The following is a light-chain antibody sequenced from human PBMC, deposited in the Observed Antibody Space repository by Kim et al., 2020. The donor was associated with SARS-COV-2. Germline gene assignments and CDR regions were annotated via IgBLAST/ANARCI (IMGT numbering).Light chain of an antibody. CDR1: SSDVGGYDY. CDR3: CSYAGSYTYV. V-gene: IGLV2-11*01. Sequence: QSALTQPRSVSGSPGQSVTISCTGTSSDVGGYDYVSWCQQHSGKAPKLIICDVNKWPSGVPDRFSGSKAGNTASLTISGLQAEDEADYYCCSYAGSYTYVFGSGTKVTVL. CDR2: DVN. J-gene: IGLJ1*01.